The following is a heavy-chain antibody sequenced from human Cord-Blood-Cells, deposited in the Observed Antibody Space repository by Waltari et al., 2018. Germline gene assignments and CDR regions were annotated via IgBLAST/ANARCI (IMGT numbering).Heavy chain of an antibody. J-gene: IGHJ3*02. CDR2: IYWDDDK. CDR3: AHRVGGYISFFDAFDI. Sequence: QITLKESGPTQVTPTQTLTPTCTFSGFSHSTSGVVVAWYRRPRGKAPEWLALIYWDDDKRYSPSLKSRLTITKDTAKNQVVLTMTNMDPVETAIYYCAHRVGGYISFFDAFDIWGQGTMVTVSS. D-gene: IGHD3-16*01. CDR1: GFSHSTSGVV. V-gene: IGHV2-5*02.